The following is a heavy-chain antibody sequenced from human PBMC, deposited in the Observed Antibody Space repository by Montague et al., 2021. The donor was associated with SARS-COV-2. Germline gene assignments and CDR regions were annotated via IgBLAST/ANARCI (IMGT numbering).Heavy chain of an antibody. CDR3: ARPLVRGVPKAFDI. J-gene: IGHJ3*02. CDR1: GGSITRNYY. Sequence: SETLSLTCTVSGGSITRNYYWGWIRQPPGKGREWVGNIYYSGTTSFNPSLESRVTISVDASKNQFSLNLTSVTAADTAVYYCARPLVRGVPKAFDIWGQGALVIVSS. D-gene: IGHD3-10*01. V-gene: IGHV4-39*01. CDR2: IYYSGTT.